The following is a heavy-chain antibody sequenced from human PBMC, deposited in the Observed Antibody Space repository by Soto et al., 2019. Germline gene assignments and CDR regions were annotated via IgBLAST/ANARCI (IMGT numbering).Heavy chain of an antibody. V-gene: IGHV3-7*01. J-gene: IGHJ6*03. CDR1: GFTFSSYW. CDR2: IKQDGSEK. D-gene: IGHD4-17*01. CDR3: ARDMDRTGFTTVTTSDYMDV. Sequence: PGGSLRLSCAASGFTFSSYWMSWVRQAPGKGLEWVANIKQDGSEKYYVDSVKGRFTISRDNAKNSLYLQMNSLRAEDTAVYYCARDMDRTGFTTVTTSDYMDVWGKGTTVTVSS.